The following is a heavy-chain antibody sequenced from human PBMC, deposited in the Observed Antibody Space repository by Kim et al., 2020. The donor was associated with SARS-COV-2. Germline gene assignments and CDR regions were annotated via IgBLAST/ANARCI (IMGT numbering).Heavy chain of an antibody. J-gene: IGHJ4*02. D-gene: IGHD1-26*01. CDR1: GFNLSYYT. Sequence: GGSLRLSCAASGFNLSYYTIHWVRQAPGKGLEWVALSSYDGSEKYNANFVKGRFTISRDTSKSTLYLQMNNLRADDTAVYYCARGEMATIPKNFDYWGQGTLVTVSS. CDR3: ARGEMATIPKNFDY. CDR2: SSYDGSEK. V-gene: IGHV3-30-3*01.